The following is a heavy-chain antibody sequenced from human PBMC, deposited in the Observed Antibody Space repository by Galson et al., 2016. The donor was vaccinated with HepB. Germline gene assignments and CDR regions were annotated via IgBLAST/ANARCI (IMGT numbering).Heavy chain of an antibody. CDR2: INGDGSTT. D-gene: IGHD3-22*01. J-gene: IGHJ6*02. CDR1: GITFSSKW. V-gene: IGHV3-74*01. Sequence: SLRLSCAASGITFSSKWMHWARQAPGKGLVWVSRINGDGSTTNYVDSVKGRFTISRDNAKNMLYLQMNGLRAEDTAVYYCARGVGGYLGYGMDVWGQGTTVTVSS. CDR3: ARGVGGYLGYGMDV.